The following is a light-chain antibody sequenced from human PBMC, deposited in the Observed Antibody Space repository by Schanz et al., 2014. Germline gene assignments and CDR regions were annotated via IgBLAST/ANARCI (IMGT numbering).Light chain of an antibody. CDR1: QSVSSY. CDR3: QQRRDWPLA. CDR2: DAS. V-gene: IGKV3-11*01. Sequence: EIVLTQSPGTLSLPPGERATLSCRASQSVSSYLAWYQQKPGQAPRLLISDASNRATGIPARFSGSGSGTDFTLTISSLEPEDFAVYFCQQRRDWPLAFGGGTKVEIK. J-gene: IGKJ4*01.